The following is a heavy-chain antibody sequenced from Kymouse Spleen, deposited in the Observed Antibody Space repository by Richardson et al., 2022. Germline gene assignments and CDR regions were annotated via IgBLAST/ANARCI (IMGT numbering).Heavy chain of an antibody. CDR1: GFTFSSYS. J-gene: IGHJ4*02. D-gene: IGHD6-6*01. V-gene: IGHV3-21*03. Sequence: EVQLVESGGGLVKPGGSLRLSCAASGFTFSSYSMNWVRQAPGKGLEWVSSISSSSSYIYYADSVKGRFTISRDNAKNSLYLQMNSLRAEDTAVYYCARIAARA*RSLDYWGQGTLVTVSS. CDR3: ARIAARA*RSLDY. CDR2: ISSSSSYI.